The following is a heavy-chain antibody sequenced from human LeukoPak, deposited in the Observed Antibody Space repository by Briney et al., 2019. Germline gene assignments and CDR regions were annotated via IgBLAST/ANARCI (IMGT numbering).Heavy chain of an antibody. D-gene: IGHD6-25*01. V-gene: IGHV3-30*06. Sequence: GGSLRLSCAASGFTFSNYAMHWVRQAPGKGLDWVAVISFDGRNQYYADSVEGRFTISRDDPQRTLYLQMNNLQGEDTAVYYCAREQGRGPHYYFDFWGQGTLVTVSS. CDR3: AREQGRGPHYYFDF. CDR1: GFTFSNYA. J-gene: IGHJ4*02. CDR2: ISFDGRNQ.